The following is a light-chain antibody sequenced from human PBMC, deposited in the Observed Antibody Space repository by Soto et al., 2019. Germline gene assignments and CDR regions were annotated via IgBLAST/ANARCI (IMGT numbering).Light chain of an antibody. CDR2: TVS. Sequence: QSALTQPASVSGSPGQSITISCTGTSSDVGANIFVSWYQQHPGKVPKLMIYTVSSRPSGVSQRFSGSKSGNTASLTISGLQAADEADHYCSSFTTDSNYVFGNGTKV. V-gene: IGLV2-14*01. CDR1: SSDVGANIF. J-gene: IGLJ1*01. CDR3: SSFTTDSNYV.